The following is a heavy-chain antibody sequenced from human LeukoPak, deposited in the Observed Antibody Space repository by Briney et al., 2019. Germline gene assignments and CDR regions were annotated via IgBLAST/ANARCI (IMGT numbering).Heavy chain of an antibody. CDR3: ARPAGAAAGTNLGDWFDP. D-gene: IGHD6-13*01. V-gene: IGHV1-8*03. CDR2: MNPNSGNT. J-gene: IGHJ5*02. CDR1: GGTFSSYA. Sequence: ASVKVSCKASGGTFSSYAISWVRQATGQGLERMGWMNPNSGNTGYAQKFQGRVTITRNTSISTAYMELSSLRSEDTAVYYCARPAGAAAGTNLGDWFDPWGQGTLVTVSS.